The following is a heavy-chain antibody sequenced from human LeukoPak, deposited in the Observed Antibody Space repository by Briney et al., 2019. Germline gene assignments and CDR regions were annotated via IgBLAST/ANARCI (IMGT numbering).Heavy chain of an antibody. Sequence: SETLSLTCAVYGVSFSGYYWSWIRQPPGKGLEWIGEINHSGSTNYNPSLKSRVTISVDTSKNQFSLKLSSVTAADTAVYYCARGLYGGNSDYWGQGTLVTVSS. D-gene: IGHD4-23*01. CDR1: GVSFSGYY. CDR3: ARGLYGGNSDY. V-gene: IGHV4-34*01. CDR2: INHSGST. J-gene: IGHJ4*02.